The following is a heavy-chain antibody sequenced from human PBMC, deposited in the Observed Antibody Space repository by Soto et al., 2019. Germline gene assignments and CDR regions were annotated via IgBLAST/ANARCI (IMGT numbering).Heavy chain of an antibody. J-gene: IGHJ4*02. CDR2: IHYSGNT. V-gene: IGHV4-59*01. D-gene: IGHD5-18*01. Sequence: PSETLSLTCTVSTGSISNYYWSWIRQPPGKGLEWIGYIHYSGNTNYDPSLRTRVTISLDASESQFSLRLRSVTAADTAVYYCAREGYRYGGLDYWGQGTLVTSPQ. CDR1: TGSISNYY. CDR3: AREGYRYGGLDY.